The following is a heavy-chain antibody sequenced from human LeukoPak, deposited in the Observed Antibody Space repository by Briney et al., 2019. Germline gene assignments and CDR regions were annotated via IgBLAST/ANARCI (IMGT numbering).Heavy chain of an antibody. D-gene: IGHD6-19*01. CDR3: ARVAVAGTFEYYFDY. J-gene: IGHJ4*02. Sequence: APVKVSCKASGYTFTGYYIQWVRQAPGQGLEWMGWVNPNSGGTKYAQKFQGRVTMTRDTSISTAYEELSRLRSDDTAIYYCARVAVAGTFEYYFDYWGQGSLVIVSS. CDR1: GYTFTGYY. CDR2: VNPNSGGT. V-gene: IGHV1-2*02.